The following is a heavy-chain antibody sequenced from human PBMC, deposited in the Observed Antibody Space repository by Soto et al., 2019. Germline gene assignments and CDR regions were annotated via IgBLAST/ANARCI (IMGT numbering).Heavy chain of an antibody. CDR2: IYYTGCT. CDR1: GGPISSGVYY. CDR3: ERGYDDPSWFGP. V-gene: IGHV4-31*03. Sequence: QVQLQESGPGLVKPSQTLSLTCTVSGGPISSGVYYWTWIRQHPWRGLEWIGYIYYTGCTYYNPSLRSRRNIPIAASKNQFSLKLRSVTAADAAVSYCERGYDDPSWFGPWGQGSLVTVSS. D-gene: IGHD3-22*01. J-gene: IGHJ5*02.